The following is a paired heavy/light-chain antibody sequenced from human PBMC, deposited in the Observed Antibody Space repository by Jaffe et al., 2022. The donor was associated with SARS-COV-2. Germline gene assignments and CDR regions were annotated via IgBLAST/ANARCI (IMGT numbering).Light chain of an antibody. Sequence: QSVLTQPPSASGAPGQRVTISCSGSSSNIGTNTVSWYQQLPGTAPKLLVSGNNQRPSGVPDRFSGSKSGTSASLAISGLQSEDEADYFCATWDDSLSGGVFGGGTKLTVL. CDR2: GNN. CDR1: SSNIGTNT. J-gene: IGLJ3*02. CDR3: ATWDDSLSGGV. V-gene: IGLV1-44*01.
Heavy chain of an antibody. J-gene: IGHJ6*02. Sequence: QVQLVQSGAAVKKPGASVKVSCKASGYRFFTYGMHWVRQAPGQRLEWMGWVNTGTGKTIYSQKFQGRVSITRDTFASTAYMELSSLKSEDTAMYYCARDPSQGPELPIGYYYFVMDVWGQGTTVTISS. V-gene: IGHV1-3*04. CDR1: GYRFFTYG. CDR3: ARDPSQGPELPIGYYYFVMDV. CDR2: VNTGTGKT. D-gene: IGHD1-7*01.